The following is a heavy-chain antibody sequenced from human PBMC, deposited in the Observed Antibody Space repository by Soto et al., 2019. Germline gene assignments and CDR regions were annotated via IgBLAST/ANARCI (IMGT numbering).Heavy chain of an antibody. D-gene: IGHD3-22*01. Sequence: PLEIRSLTYSVSGGPIRSYHWSWIRQPPGKGLEWIGNIYYSGSTNYNPSLKSRVTISVDTSKKQFSLQLSSVTAADTAVYYCASSVYSSCYVDAFDIWCQGTMV. CDR3: ASSVYSSCYVDAFDI. CDR2: IYYSGST. V-gene: IGHV4-59*01. CDR1: GGPIRSYH. J-gene: IGHJ3*02.